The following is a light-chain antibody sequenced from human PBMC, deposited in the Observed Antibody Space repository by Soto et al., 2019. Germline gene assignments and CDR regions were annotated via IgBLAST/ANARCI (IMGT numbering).Light chain of an antibody. CDR2: GNT. CDR1: SSNIGAGYD. Sequence: QSVLTQPPSVSGAPGQRVTISCTGSSSNIGAGYDVHWYKQLPGRAPKLLIYGNTNRPSRVPDRFSGSKSGTSASLAITGLQAEDEADYYCQSYDSSLSAWVFGGGTKLTVL. CDR3: QSYDSSLSAWV. J-gene: IGLJ3*02. V-gene: IGLV1-40*01.